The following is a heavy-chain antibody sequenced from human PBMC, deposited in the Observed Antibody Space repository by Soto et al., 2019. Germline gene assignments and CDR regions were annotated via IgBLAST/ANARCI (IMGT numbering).Heavy chain of an antibody. CDR2: IYPGDSDT. CDR3: ARPALGYGGNSYFDS. CDR1: GGSISSYY. D-gene: IGHD4-17*01. J-gene: IGHJ4*02. Sequence: ETLSLTCTVSGGSISSYYWSWIRQPPGKGLEWIGYIYPGDSDTRYSPSFQGQVTISADKSIGTAYLQWNSLKASDTAIYYCARPALGYGGNSYFDSWGQGALVTVSS. V-gene: IGHV5-51*01.